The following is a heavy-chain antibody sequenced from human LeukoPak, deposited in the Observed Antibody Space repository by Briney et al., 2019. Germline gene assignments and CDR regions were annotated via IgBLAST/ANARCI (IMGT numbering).Heavy chain of an antibody. J-gene: IGHJ6*03. Sequence: PSETLSLTCTVSGGSINTANYYWGWLRQPPGKGLEWIGSIYYSETTYDNPSLKSRVTISIETSKNQFSLRLSSVTASDTAVYYCARQRADYYYYYVDVWGEGTAVAVS. CDR3: ARQRADYYYYYVDV. CDR1: GGSINTANYY. CDR2: IYYSETT. V-gene: IGHV4-39*01.